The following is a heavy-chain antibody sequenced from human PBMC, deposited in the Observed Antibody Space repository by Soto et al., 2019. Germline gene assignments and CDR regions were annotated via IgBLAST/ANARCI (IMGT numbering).Heavy chain of an antibody. J-gene: IGHJ4*02. CDR2: IWYDGSNK. Sequence: GGSLRLSCAASGFTFSSYGMHWVRQAPGKGLEWVAVIWYDGSNKYYADSVKGRFTISRDNSKNTLYLQMNSLRAEDTAVYYCARPSSGWYYFDYWGQRTLVTVSS. V-gene: IGHV3-33*01. CDR3: ARPSSGWYYFDY. D-gene: IGHD6-19*01. CDR1: GFTFSSYG.